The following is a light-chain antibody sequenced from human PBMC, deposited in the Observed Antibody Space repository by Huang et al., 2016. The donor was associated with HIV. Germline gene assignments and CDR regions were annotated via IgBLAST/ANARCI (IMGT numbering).Light chain of an antibody. V-gene: IGKV2-28*01. CDR1: QSLLHSNGYNY. Sequence: DIVMTQSPLSLPVTPGEPASISCRSSQSLLHSNGYNYLDWYLQEQGQSPHLLIYLGCTRASGVPDRFSGSGSGTDFTLKISRVEAEDVGVYYCMQALQTPYTFGQGTKLEIK. J-gene: IGKJ2*01. CDR3: MQALQTPYT. CDR2: LGC.